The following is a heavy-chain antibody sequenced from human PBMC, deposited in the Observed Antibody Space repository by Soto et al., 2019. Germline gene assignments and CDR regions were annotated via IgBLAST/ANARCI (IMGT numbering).Heavy chain of an antibody. D-gene: IGHD1-26*01. Sequence: GGSLRLSCTASGFTFSSYAMSWVRQAPGKGLEWVSAISGSGGSTYYADSVKGRFTISRDNSKNTLYLQMNSLRAEDTAVYYCAKDRPYSGSPTGAWNYWGQGTLVTVSS. CDR3: AKDRPYSGSPTGAWNY. J-gene: IGHJ4*02. V-gene: IGHV3-23*01. CDR1: GFTFSSYA. CDR2: ISGSGGST.